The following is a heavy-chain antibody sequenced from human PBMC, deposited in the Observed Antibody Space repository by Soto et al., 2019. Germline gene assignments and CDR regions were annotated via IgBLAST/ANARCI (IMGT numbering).Heavy chain of an antibody. CDR2: IYHSGST. J-gene: IGHJ5*02. CDR3: ARGLTYCSSTTCAETRFDP. CDR1: GGSISSSNW. Sequence: PSETLSLTCAVSGGSISSSNWWSWVRQPPGKGLEWIGEIYHSGSTNYNPSLKSRVTISVDTSKNQFSLKLSSVTAADTAVYYCARGLTYCSSTTCAETRFDPWGQGTLVTVSS. V-gene: IGHV4-4*02. D-gene: IGHD2-2*01.